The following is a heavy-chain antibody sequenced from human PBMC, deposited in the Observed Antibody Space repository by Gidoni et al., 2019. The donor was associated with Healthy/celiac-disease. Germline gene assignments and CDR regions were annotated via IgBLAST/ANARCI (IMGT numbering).Heavy chain of an antibody. CDR3: ARRGRGYCSGGSCYGSFNDY. V-gene: IGHV5-51*01. J-gene: IGHJ4*02. Sequence: EVQLVQSGAEVKKPGESLKISCTGSGYSFTSYWIGWVRQTPGKGLEWMGIIYPGDSDTRYSPSFQGQVTISADKSISTAYLQWSSLKASDTAMYYCARRGRGYCSGGSCYGSFNDYWGQGTLVTVSS. CDR1: GYSFTSYW. CDR2: IYPGDSDT. D-gene: IGHD2-15*01.